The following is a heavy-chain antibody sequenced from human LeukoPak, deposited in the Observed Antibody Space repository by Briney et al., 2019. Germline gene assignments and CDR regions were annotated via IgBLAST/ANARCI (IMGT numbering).Heavy chain of an antibody. Sequence: GGSLRLSCAASGFTFSSYSMKWVRQAPGKGLEWVSSISSSSSYIYYADSVKGRFTISRDNAKNSLYLQMNSLRAEDTAVHYCARDLGYSSSWYWGYYYYYGMDVWGQGTTVTVSS. CDR3: ARDLGYSSSWYWGYYYYYGMDV. CDR2: ISSSSSYI. V-gene: IGHV3-21*01. CDR1: GFTFSSYS. J-gene: IGHJ6*02. D-gene: IGHD6-13*01.